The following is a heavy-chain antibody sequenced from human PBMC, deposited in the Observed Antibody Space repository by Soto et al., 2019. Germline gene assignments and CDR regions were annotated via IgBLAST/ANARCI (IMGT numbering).Heavy chain of an antibody. J-gene: IGHJ6*02. D-gene: IGHD6-13*01. Sequence: ASVKVSCKASGYTFTSYYMHWVRQAPGQGLEWMGIINPSGGSTSYAQKFQGRVTMTRDTSTSTVYMELSSLRSEDTAVYYCVWSTPAASYGMYFWSQGTTVTVAS. V-gene: IGHV1-46*01. CDR1: GYTFTSYY. CDR2: INPSGGST. CDR3: VWSTPAASYGMYF.